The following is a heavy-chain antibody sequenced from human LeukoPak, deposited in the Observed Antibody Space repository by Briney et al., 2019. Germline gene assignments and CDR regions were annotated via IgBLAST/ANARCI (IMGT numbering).Heavy chain of an antibody. V-gene: IGHV1-69*13. D-gene: IGHD3-10*01. CDR3: ARERPAYYGSGSYPFDY. CDR1: GGTFSSNA. CDR2: IIPIFGTA. Sequence: SVKVSCKASGGTFSSNAISWVRQAPGQGLEWMGGIIPIFGTANYAQKFQGRVTITADESTSTAYMELSSLRSEDTAVYYCARERPAYYGSGSYPFDYWGQGTLVTVSS. J-gene: IGHJ4*02.